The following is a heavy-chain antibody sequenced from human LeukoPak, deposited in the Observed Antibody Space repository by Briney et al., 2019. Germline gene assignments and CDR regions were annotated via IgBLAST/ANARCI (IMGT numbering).Heavy chain of an antibody. J-gene: IGHJ6*02. CDR2: IYSSGST. Sequence: ARSLRLSCAASGFTVSSNYMSWVRQAPGKGLEWVSVIYSSGSTYSADCVKGGFTISRHNSKNTLYLQMNSLRAEDTAVYYCARETHRYCSGGSCYSRGVYYYGMDVWGQGTTVTVSS. CDR1: GFTVSSNY. D-gene: IGHD2-15*01. CDR3: ARETHRYCSGGSCYSRGVYYYGMDV. V-gene: IGHV3-53*04.